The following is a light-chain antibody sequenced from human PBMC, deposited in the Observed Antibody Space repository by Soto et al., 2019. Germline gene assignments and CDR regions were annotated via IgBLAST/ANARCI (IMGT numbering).Light chain of an antibody. V-gene: IGLV1-40*01. CDR3: QSFDRALSGVL. Sequence: QSVLTQPPSVSAAPGQRVTISCSGSGSNIGAGYDVHWYQQLPGSAPQLLIYDNTNRPSGVPDRFSGSRSGTSASLAITRLQSEDEADYYCQSFDRALSGVLFGGGTKLTVL. CDR1: GSNIGAGYD. J-gene: IGLJ3*02. CDR2: DNT.